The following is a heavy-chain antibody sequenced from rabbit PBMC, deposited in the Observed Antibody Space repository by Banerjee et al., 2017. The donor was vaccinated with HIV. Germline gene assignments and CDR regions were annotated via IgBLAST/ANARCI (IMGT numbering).Heavy chain of an antibody. CDR2: IDAGSSGRT. V-gene: IGHV1S40*01. CDR3: SRGVSGRDRAFNL. Sequence: QSLEESGGDLVKPGASLTLTCTASGFSFSSSYYMCWVRQAPGKGLEWIACIDAGSSGRTYYASWAKGRFTISKTSSTTVTLQMTSLTAADTATYFCSRGVSGRDRAFNLWGQGTLVTVS. J-gene: IGHJ4*01. D-gene: IGHD2-1*01. CDR1: GFSFSSSYY.